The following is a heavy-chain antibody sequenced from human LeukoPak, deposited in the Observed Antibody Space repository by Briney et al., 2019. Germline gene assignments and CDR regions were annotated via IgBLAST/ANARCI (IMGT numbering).Heavy chain of an antibody. J-gene: IGHJ3*02. CDR3: AKAFREYGSSSSYSSFDT. V-gene: IGHV3-23*01. Sequence: GGSLRLSCAASGFAFSSFALSWVRQAPGKGLEWVSGVSYTRVATYYADSVKGRFTISRDDSQNILYLQMNGLRAEDTAVYFCAKAFREYGSSSSYSSFDTWGQGTMVTVSS. CDR2: VSYTRVAT. CDR1: GFAFSSFA. D-gene: IGHD5-18*01.